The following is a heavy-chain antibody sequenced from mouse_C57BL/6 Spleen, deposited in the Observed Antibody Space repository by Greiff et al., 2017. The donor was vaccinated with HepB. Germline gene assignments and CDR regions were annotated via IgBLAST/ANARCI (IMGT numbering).Heavy chain of an antibody. V-gene: IGHV1-18*01. Sequence: VQLQQSGPELVKPGASVKIPCKASGYTFTDYNMDWVKQSHGKSLEWIGDINPNNGGTIYNQKFKGKATLTVDKSSSTAYMELRSLTSEDTAVYYCASGYDWFAYWGQGTLVTVSA. CDR2: INPNNGGT. CDR1: GYTFTDYN. CDR3: ASGYDWFAY. D-gene: IGHD2-2*01. J-gene: IGHJ3*01.